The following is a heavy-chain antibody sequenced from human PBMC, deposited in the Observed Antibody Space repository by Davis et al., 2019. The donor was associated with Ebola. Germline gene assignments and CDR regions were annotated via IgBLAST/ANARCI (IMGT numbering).Heavy chain of an antibody. CDR3: SRLNGYCRGCICRTTPNHSYYGIDV. CDR1: GFSFTSYC. Sequence: SFRCSGFSFTSYCIGSVRQMPGQGLEWIRIIYPRGSSNTYNRTCQGQVTISADKCISTAYLQWSSLKASDTAMYYCSRLNGYCRGCICRTTPNHSYYGIDVWGQGTTVTVSS. J-gene: IGHJ6*02. CDR2: IYPRGSSN. D-gene: IGHD2-15*01. V-gene: IGHV5-51*01.